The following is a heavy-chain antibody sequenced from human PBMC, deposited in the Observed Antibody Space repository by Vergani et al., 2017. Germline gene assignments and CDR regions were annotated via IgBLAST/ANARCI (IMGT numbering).Heavy chain of an antibody. CDR1: GDSVISTDYH. V-gene: IGHV4-39*01. J-gene: IGHJ5*02. CDR3: ASNRATCLASYCHSYDP. D-gene: IGHD1-14*01. Sequence: QVQLQESGPGLVKPSETLSLTCTVSGDSVISTDYHWGWIRQPPGKGLEWIGSMDYSGSTSYNPSLESRISISFETPKNQFSLRLSSVTAADTAVYYGASNRATCLASYCHSYDPWGQGTLVGVSS. CDR2: MDYSGST.